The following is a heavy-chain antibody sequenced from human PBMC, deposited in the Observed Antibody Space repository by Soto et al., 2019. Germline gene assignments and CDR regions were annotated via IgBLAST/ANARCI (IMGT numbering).Heavy chain of an antibody. Sequence: SETLSLTCNVSGGSISSGGYYWSWIRQHPGKGLEWIGYIYYSGSTYYNPSLKSRVTIPVDTSKNQFSLKLSSVTAADTAVYNCARDYGGYFAYWGKGTLVPVSS. CDR1: GGSISSGGYY. CDR2: IYYSGST. V-gene: IGHV4-31*03. J-gene: IGHJ4*02. D-gene: IGHD4-17*01. CDR3: ARDYGGYFAY.